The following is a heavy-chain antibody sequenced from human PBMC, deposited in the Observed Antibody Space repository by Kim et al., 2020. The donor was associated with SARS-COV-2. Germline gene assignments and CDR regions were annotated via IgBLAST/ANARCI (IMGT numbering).Heavy chain of an antibody. D-gene: IGHD6-19*01. CDR2: INTNTGNP. CDR3: ARGWYSSGWYHQRKNAFDI. V-gene: IGHV7-4-1*02. J-gene: IGHJ3*02. Sequence: ASVKVSCKASGYTFTSYAMNWVRQAPGQGLEWMGWINTNTGNPTYAQGFTGRFVFSLDTSVSTAYLQISSLKAEDTAVYYCARGWYSSGWYHQRKNAFDIWGQGTMVTVSS. CDR1: GYTFTSYA.